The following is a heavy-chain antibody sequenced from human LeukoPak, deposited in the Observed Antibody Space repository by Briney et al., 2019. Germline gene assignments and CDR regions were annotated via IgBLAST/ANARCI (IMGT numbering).Heavy chain of an antibody. Sequence: PSETLSLTCAVYGGSFSGYYWSWIRQPPGKGLEWIGEINHSGSTNYNPSLKSRVTISVDTSKNQFSLKLSSVTAADTAVYYCARKGDILTGYYNHFDYWGQGTLVTVSS. CDR1: GGSFSGYY. CDR3: ARKGDILTGYYNHFDY. CDR2: INHSGST. D-gene: IGHD3-9*01. V-gene: IGHV4-34*01. J-gene: IGHJ4*02.